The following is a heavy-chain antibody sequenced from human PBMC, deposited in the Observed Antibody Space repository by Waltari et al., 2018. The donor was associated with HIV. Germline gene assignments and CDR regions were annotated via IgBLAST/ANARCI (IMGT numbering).Heavy chain of an antibody. J-gene: IGHJ4*02. CDR3: ARHRVWYTSSSLDY. D-gene: IGHD6-13*01. CDR1: GFTFSAYW. CDR2: IKEDGDDK. Sequence: EVQVVDSGGGLVQPGGSLRLPCATSGFTFSAYWMSWFRQAPGKGLEWVASIKEDGDDKYYVDSVKGRFTISRDNAENSLSLQMTALRAEDTAIYFCARHRVWYTSSSLDYWGQGTLVTVS. V-gene: IGHV3-7*01.